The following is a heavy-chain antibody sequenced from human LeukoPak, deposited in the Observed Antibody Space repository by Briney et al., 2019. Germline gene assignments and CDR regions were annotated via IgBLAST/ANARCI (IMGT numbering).Heavy chain of an antibody. CDR1: GSSIGTYS. D-gene: IGHD6-19*01. V-gene: IGHV4-4*09. CDR2: IYTTGST. CDR3: ARRSTPTLYSSGSNDAFDI. J-gene: IGHJ3*02. Sequence: SETLSLTCTVSGSSIGTYSWSWIRQPPGKGLEWVGYIYTTGSTHYNPSLKSRVTMSLDTSKNQFSLKLSSVTAADTAVYYRARRSTPTLYSSGSNDAFDIWGQGTMVTVSS.